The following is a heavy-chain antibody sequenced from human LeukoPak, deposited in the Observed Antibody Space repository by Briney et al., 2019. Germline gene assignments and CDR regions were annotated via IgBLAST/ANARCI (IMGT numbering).Heavy chain of an antibody. Sequence: SETLSLTCAVYGGSFSGYYWSWIRQPPGKGLEWIGEISHSGSTNYNPSLKSRVTISVDTSKNQFSLKLSSVTAADTAVYYCARKLHFRGTRSLDYWGQGTLVTVSS. CDR1: GGSFSGYY. D-gene: IGHD2-2*01. CDR3: ARKLHFRGTRSLDY. J-gene: IGHJ4*02. CDR2: ISHSGST. V-gene: IGHV4-34*01.